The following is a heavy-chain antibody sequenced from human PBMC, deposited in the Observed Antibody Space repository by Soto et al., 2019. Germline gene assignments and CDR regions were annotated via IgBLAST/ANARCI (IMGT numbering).Heavy chain of an antibody. D-gene: IGHD5-18*01. CDR2: IIPILGIA. Sequence: QVQLVQSGAEVKKPGSSVKVSCKASGGTFSSYTISWVRQAPGQGLEWMGRIIPILGIANYAQKFQGRVTITADKSTSTAYMELSSLRSEDTAVYYCARITEYSSGSPFDYWGQGTLVTVSS. J-gene: IGHJ4*02. V-gene: IGHV1-69*02. CDR3: ARITEYSSGSPFDY. CDR1: GGTFSSYT.